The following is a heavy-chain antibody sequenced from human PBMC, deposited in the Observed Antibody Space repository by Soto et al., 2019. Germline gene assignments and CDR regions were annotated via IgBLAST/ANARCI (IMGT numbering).Heavy chain of an antibody. V-gene: IGHV1-3*01. Sequence: ASVKVSCKASGYTFTSYAMHWVRQAPGQRLEGMGWINAGNGNTKYSQKFQGRVTITRDTSASTAYMELSSLRSEDTAVYYCARLDDFWSGYPTNYYYYGMDVWGQGTTVTVSS. CDR2: INAGNGNT. J-gene: IGHJ6*02. CDR3: ARLDDFWSGYPTNYYYYGMDV. D-gene: IGHD3-3*01. CDR1: GYTFTSYA.